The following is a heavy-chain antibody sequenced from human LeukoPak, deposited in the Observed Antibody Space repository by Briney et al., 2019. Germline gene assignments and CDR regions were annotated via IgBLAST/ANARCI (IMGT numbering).Heavy chain of an antibody. Sequence: PGGSLRLSCAASGFTFSDYYMSWIRQATGKGLEWVSYISSSSSYTNYADSVKGRFTLYRHNAKNSLYLQMNSLRAEDTAVYYCARYYDILTGYYTSIGYCGQGTLVTVSS. D-gene: IGHD3-9*01. V-gene: IGHV3-11*06. CDR3: ARYYDILTGYYTSIGY. J-gene: IGHJ4*02. CDR2: ISSSSSYT. CDR1: GFTFSDYY.